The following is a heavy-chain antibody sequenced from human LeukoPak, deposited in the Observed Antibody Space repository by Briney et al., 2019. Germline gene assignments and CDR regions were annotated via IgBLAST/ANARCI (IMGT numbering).Heavy chain of an antibody. Sequence: GGSLRLSCAASGFTVSSNYMSWVRQAPGKGLEWVSVIYSGGSTYYADSVKGRFTISRDNSKNTLYLQMNSLRAEDTAVYYCAREHYDILTGSKDSDYWGQGTLVTVSS. J-gene: IGHJ4*02. CDR1: GFTVSSNY. CDR2: IYSGGST. D-gene: IGHD3-9*01. CDR3: AREHYDILTGSKDSDY. V-gene: IGHV3-66*01.